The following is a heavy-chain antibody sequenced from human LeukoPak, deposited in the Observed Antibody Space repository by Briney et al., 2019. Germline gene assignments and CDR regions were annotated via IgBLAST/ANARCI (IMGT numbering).Heavy chain of an antibody. V-gene: IGHV4-34*01. CDR2: INHSGSI. D-gene: IGHD5-12*01. CDR3: ARRMQRVAINYYYSGMDV. CDR1: GGSFSGYY. J-gene: IGHJ6*02. Sequence: SETLSLTCDVDGGSFSGYYWSWIRQPPGKGLEWIGEINHSGSINYNPSLKSRVTISVDTSKNQFSLNLSSVTAADTAVYYCARRMQRVAINYYYSGMDVWGQGTTVTVSS.